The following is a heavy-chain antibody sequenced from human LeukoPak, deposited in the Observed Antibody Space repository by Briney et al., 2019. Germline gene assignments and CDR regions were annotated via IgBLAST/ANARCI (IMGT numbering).Heavy chain of an antibody. CDR2: IKQDGCEK. CDR1: GFTFSSYW. J-gene: IGHJ6*02. V-gene: IGHV3-7*01. Sequence: GGSLRLSCEASGFTFSSYWMGWVRQAPGKGLEWVANIKQDGCEKYYVDSVKGRFTISRDNAKNSLYLQMSSLRADDTAVYYCARDTPVVPAAMGALYGMDVWGQGTTVTVSS. CDR3: ARDTPVVPAAMGALYGMDV. D-gene: IGHD2-2*01.